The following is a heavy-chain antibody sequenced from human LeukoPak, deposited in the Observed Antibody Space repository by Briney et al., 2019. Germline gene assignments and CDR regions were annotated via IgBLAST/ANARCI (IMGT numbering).Heavy chain of an antibody. CDR1: GGTFSSYA. D-gene: IGHD2-15*01. V-gene: IGHV1-69*05. J-gene: IGHJ4*02. Sequence: SVKVSCKASGGTFSSYAISWVRQAPGQGLEWMGRISPIFGTANYAQKFQGRVPITTAESTSTAYMELSSLRSEDTAVYYCACGIVVVVAATPSYYFDYWGQGTLVTVFS. CDR3: ACGIVVVVAATPSYYFDY. CDR2: ISPIFGTA.